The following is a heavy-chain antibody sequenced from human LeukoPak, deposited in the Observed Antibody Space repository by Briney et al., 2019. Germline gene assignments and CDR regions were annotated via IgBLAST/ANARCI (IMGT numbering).Heavy chain of an antibody. D-gene: IGHD3-16*01. Sequence: KPSETLSLTCIVSGDSISGYYSGYYWSWIRQPPGKGLDWIGYIYYSGLTNYNASLKSRVTISVDASTNHSSLKVTSVSAADTAVYYCARDRSLGIIDYWGQGTLVTVSS. J-gene: IGHJ4*02. CDR1: GDSISGYYSGYY. CDR3: ARDRSLGIIDY. V-gene: IGHV4-61*03. CDR2: IYYSGLT.